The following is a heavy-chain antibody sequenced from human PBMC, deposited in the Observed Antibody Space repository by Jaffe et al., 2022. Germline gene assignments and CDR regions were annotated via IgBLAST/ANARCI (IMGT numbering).Heavy chain of an antibody. V-gene: IGHV4-61*01. J-gene: IGHJ6*03. CDR3: ARDFRRYCSSTSCYDYYYYYMDV. Sequence: QVQLQESGPGLVKPSETLSLTCTVSGGSVSSGSYYWSWIRQPPGKGLEWIGYIYYSGSTNYNPSLKSRVTISVDTSKNQFSLKLSSVTAADTAVYYCARDFRRYCSSTSCYDYYYYYMDVWGKGTTVTVSS. D-gene: IGHD2-2*01. CDR2: IYYSGST. CDR1: GGSVSSGSYY.